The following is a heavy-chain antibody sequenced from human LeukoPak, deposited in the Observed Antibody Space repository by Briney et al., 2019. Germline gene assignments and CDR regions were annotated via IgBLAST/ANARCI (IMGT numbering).Heavy chain of an antibody. CDR3: AKDLEPQLVGAADY. CDR1: GFTFSSYG. CDR2: ISYDGSNK. V-gene: IGHV3-30*18. D-gene: IGHD1-26*01. Sequence: GRSLRLSCAASGFTFSSYGMHWVRQAPGKGLEWVAVISYDGSNKYYADSVKGRFTISRDNSKNTLYLQMNSLRAEDTAVYYCAKDLEPQLVGAADYWGQGTLVTVSS. J-gene: IGHJ4*02.